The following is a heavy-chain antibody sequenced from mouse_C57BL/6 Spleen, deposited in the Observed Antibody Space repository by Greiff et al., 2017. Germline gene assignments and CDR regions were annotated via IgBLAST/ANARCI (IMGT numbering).Heavy chain of an antibody. Sequence: QVQLKQSGAELVKPGASVKISCTASGYAFSSYWMNWVKQRPGKGLEWIGQIYPGDGDTNYNGKFKGKATLTADKSSSTAYMQLSSLTSEDSAVYFCAREDYYAPFAYWGQGTLVTVSA. J-gene: IGHJ3*01. CDR1: GYAFSSYW. CDR3: AREDYYAPFAY. V-gene: IGHV1-80*01. CDR2: IYPGDGDT. D-gene: IGHD1-1*01.